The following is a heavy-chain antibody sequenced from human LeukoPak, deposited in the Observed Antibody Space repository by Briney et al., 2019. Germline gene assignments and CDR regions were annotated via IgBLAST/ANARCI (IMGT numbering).Heavy chain of an antibody. CDR2: ISGSGGST. CDR3: AKDRTAYCSSTSCYFDY. V-gene: IGHV3-23*01. D-gene: IGHD2-2*01. Sequence: GGSLRLSCAASGFTFSSYAMSWVRQAPGKGLEWVSAISGSGGSTYYADSVKGRFTISRDNSKNTLYPQMNSLRAEDTAVYYCAKDRTAYCSSTSCYFDYWGQGTLVTVSS. CDR1: GFTFSSYA. J-gene: IGHJ4*02.